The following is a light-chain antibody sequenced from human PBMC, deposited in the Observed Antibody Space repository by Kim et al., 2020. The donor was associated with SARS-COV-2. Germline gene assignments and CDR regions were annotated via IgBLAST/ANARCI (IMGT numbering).Light chain of an antibody. CDR2: ATS. CDR1: HDISNS. V-gene: IGKV1-NL1*01. J-gene: IGKJ4*01. CDR3: QQYYSHPLT. Sequence: ASVGHRLTLTCRATHDISNSLAWYQQKPGQAPKLLLSATSKLERGVPSRFSGSGSGTTYTLTISNLQPEDFATYYCQQYYSHPLTFGGGTKVDIK.